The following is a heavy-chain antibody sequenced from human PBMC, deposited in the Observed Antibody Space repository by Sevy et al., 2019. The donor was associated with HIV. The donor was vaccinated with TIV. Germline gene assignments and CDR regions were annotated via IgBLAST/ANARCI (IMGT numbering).Heavy chain of an antibody. Sequence: SGTLSLTCTVSGGSISSYYWSWIRQPPGKGLEWIGYIYYSGSTKYNPSLKSRVSISVDTTKNQFSLKLNSVTAADTAVYYCARDGYYSDSSGYYHYYFDYWGQGTLVTVSS. V-gene: IGHV4-59*01. D-gene: IGHD3-22*01. CDR3: ARDGYYSDSSGYYHYYFDY. CDR1: GGSISSYY. CDR2: IYYSGST. J-gene: IGHJ4*02.